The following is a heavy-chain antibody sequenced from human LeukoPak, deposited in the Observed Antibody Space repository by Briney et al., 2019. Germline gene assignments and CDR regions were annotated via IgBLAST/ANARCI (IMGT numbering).Heavy chain of an antibody. V-gene: IGHV1-69*01. CDR1: GGTFSSYA. CDR2: IIPIFGTA. D-gene: IGHD2-15*01. CDR3: AQGGVVGSRDY. J-gene: IGHJ4*02. Sequence: ASVKVSCKASGGTFSSYAISWVRQAPGQGLEWMGGIIPIFGTANYAQKFQGRVTITADESTSTAYMELSSLRSEDTAVYYCAQGGVVGSRDYWGQGTLVTVSS.